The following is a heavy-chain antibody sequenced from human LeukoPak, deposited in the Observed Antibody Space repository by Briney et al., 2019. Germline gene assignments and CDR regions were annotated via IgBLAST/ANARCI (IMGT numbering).Heavy chain of an antibody. CDR2: INHSGSS. CDR1: GVSVSYYY. CDR3: ANSPLEWFHISDY. V-gene: IGHV4-34*01. Sequence: PSETLSLTSAVYGVSVSYYYWTWIRHPPGNGLEWNGEINHSGSSSYNPSLKSRVTISVATSKKHFSLKLSSVTAAYTAVYYSANSPLEWFHISDYWGQGTMVTVSS. D-gene: IGHD3-3*01. J-gene: IGHJ4*02.